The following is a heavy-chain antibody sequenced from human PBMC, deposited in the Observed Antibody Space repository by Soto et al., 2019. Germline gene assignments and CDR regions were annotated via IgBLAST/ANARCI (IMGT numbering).Heavy chain of an antibody. CDR2: INHSGST. CDR3: ARGYSGDPDY. Sequence: PSETLSLTCAVYGGSFSDYYWTWIRQPPGKGLEWIGEINHSGSTSYNPSLKSRVTISVDTSKNQFSLELSSVTAADTAVYYCARGYSGDPDYWGQGTLVTVSS. CDR1: GGSFSDYY. D-gene: IGHD2-21*01. J-gene: IGHJ4*02. V-gene: IGHV4-34*01.